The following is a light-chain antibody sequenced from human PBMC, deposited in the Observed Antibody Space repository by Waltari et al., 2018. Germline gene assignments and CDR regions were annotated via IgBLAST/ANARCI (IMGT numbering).Light chain of an antibody. CDR1: EDIMNF. J-gene: IGKJ1*01. CDR3: QHYQDFPWA. CDR2: DAS. Sequence: DVQMTQSPSSLSASVGDTINITCQTNEDIMNFLNWYQQRPGKAPKLLIFDASNSETGVPSRFRGTGSGTHFTFTINGLQPEDSATYYCQHYQDFPWAFGQGTKVEIK. V-gene: IGKV1-33*01.